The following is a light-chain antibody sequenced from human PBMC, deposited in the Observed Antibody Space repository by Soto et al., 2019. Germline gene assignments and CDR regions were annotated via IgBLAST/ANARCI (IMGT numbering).Light chain of an antibody. J-gene: IGKJ1*01. CDR3: QHYGDSSWT. CDR1: QSISSN. Sequence: DIQMTKSPSTLSASVGDRVTITCRASQSISSNLTWFQHKPGQAPRLLIYGASTRATGVPARFSGSGSGTDFTLTISRLEPDDFAVYYCQHYGDSSWTFGQGTKVDI. V-gene: IGKV3-15*01. CDR2: GAS.